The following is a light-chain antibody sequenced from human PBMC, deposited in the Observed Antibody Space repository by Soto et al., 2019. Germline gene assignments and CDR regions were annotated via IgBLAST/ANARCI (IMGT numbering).Light chain of an antibody. CDR3: QSYDSSLRVV. CDR1: GSNIGAGYD. CDR2: GNS. V-gene: IGLV1-40*01. J-gene: IGLJ2*01. Sequence: QSVLTQPPSVSGAPGQRVTISCTGSGSNIGAGYDVHWYQQLPGTAPKLLIYGNSNRPSGVPDRFSGSKSGTSASLAITGLQAEDEADYYCQSYDSSLRVVLGGGTKLTVL.